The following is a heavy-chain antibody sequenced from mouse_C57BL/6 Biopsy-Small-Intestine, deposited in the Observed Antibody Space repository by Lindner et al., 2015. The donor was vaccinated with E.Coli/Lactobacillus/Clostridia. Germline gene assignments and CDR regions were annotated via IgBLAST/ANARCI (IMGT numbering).Heavy chain of an antibody. J-gene: IGHJ3*01. V-gene: IGHV1-54*01. CDR1: GYAFTNYL. D-gene: IGHD2-3*01. CDR2: INPGSGGT. CDR3: ARRSDGYYAWFAY. Sequence: VQLQESGAELVRPGASVKVSCKASGYAFTNYLIEWVKQRPGQGLEWIGVINPGSGGTNYNEKFKGKATLTADKSSSTAYMQLSSLTSEDSAVYFCARRSDGYYAWFAYWGQGTLVTVSA.